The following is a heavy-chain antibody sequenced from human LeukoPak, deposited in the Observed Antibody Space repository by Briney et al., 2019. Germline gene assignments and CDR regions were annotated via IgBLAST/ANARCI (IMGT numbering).Heavy chain of an antibody. CDR3: ARDHIVVVPAYYYGMDV. CDR2: ISAYNGNT. V-gene: IGHV1-18*01. D-gene: IGHD2-2*01. CDR1: GYTFTSYG. J-gene: IGHJ6*02. Sequence: ASVKVSCKASGYTFTSYGISWVRQAPGQGLEWIGWISAYNGNTNYAQKLQGRVTMTTDTSTSTAYMELRSLRSDDTAVYYCARDHIVVVPAYYYGMDVWGQGTTVTVSS.